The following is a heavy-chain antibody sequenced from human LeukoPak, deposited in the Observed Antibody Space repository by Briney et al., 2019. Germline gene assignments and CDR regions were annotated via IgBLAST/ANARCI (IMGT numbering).Heavy chain of an antibody. J-gene: IGHJ4*02. CDR3: SRGSGISYGGIDY. CDR1: GYTFTGYY. D-gene: IGHD5-18*01. Sequence: ASVKVSCKASGYTFTGYYMHWVRQAPGQGLEWMGWIHPKSGDTKYAQKFLGRVTLTRDTSTTIVYMELKWLTSDDTAVYYCSRGSGISYGGIDYWGQGTLVTVSS. V-gene: IGHV1-2*02. CDR2: IHPKSGDT.